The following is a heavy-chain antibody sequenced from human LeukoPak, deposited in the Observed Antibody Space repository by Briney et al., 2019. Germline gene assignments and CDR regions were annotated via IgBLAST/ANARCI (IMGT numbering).Heavy chain of an antibody. J-gene: IGHJ6*03. D-gene: IGHD1-26*01. Sequence: SETLSLTCTVSGGSISSSSYYWGWIRQPPGKGLEWIGSIYYSGSIYYNPSLKSRVTISVDTSKNQFSLKLSSVTAADTAVYYCARGYSGPGDYYYMDVWGKGTTVTVSS. CDR3: ARGYSGPGDYYYMDV. CDR2: IYYSGSI. CDR1: GGSISSSSYY. V-gene: IGHV4-39*07.